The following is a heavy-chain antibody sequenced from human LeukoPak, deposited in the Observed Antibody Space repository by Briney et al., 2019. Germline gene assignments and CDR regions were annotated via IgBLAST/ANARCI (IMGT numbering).Heavy chain of an antibody. J-gene: IGHJ4*02. CDR3: ARVGNALRLL. D-gene: IGHD5-12*01. CDR1: GFTFSSYA. V-gene: IGHV3-48*04. Sequence: GGSLRLSCAASGFTFSSYAMHWVRQAPGKGLEWVSYISSSSSTIYYADSVKGRFTISRDNAKNSLYLQMNSLRAEDTAVYYCARVGNALRLLWGQGTLVTVSS. CDR2: ISSSSSTI.